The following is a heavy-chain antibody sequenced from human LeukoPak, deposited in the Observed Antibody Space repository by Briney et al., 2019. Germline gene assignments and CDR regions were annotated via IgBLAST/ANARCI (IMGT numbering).Heavy chain of an antibody. J-gene: IGHJ4*02. D-gene: IGHD3-16*01. CDR1: GYTFSSYD. CDR3: AKDQGGIGDY. Sequence: ASVKVSCKASGYTFSSYDINWVRQATGQGLEWMGWMNPKSGNTGYAQKFQGRVTMTRNTSISTAYMELSSLRSEDTAVYYCAKDQGGIGDYWGQGALVTVSS. V-gene: IGHV1-8*01. CDR2: MNPKSGNT.